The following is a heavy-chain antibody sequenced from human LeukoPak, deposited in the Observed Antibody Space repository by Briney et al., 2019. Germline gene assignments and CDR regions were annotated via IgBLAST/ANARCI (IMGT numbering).Heavy chain of an antibody. D-gene: IGHD3-22*01. CDR1: GGSISSYY. CDR3: ARAGDGDYYDSSGYPRD. V-gene: IGHV4-4*07. J-gene: IGHJ4*02. Sequence: SETLSLTCTASGGSISSYYWSWIRQPAGKGLEWIGRIYTSGSTNYNPSLKSRVTMSVDTSKNQFSLKLNSVTAADTAVYYCARAGDGDYYDSSGYPRDWGQGTLVTVSS. CDR2: IYTSGST.